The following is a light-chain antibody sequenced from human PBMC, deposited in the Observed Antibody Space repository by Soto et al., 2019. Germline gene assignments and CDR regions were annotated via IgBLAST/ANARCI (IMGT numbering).Light chain of an antibody. CDR2: EVS. V-gene: IGLV2-14*01. Sequence: QSVLTQPASVSGSPGQSITISCTGSSSDVGGYNYVSWYQQHPGKAPKLMIYEVSNRPSGISNRFSGSKSGNTASLTLSGLQAEDEDDYYFSSYTSSSTLVFGGGTKLTVL. CDR3: SSYTSSSTLV. CDR1: SSDVGGYNY. J-gene: IGLJ2*01.